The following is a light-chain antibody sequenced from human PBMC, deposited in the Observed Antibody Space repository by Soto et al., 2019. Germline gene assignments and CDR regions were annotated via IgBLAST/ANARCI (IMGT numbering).Light chain of an antibody. CDR3: QQYNSYSPRLT. CDR1: QSISNW. Sequence: DIQMTQSPSTLSASVGDRVTITCRASQSISNWLAWYQQKPGKAPKLLIYRASSLESGVPSRFSVSGSGTEFTLTISSLQPDDFATYYCQQYNSYSPRLTVGGGTNVETK. V-gene: IGKV1-5*03. CDR2: RAS. J-gene: IGKJ4*01.